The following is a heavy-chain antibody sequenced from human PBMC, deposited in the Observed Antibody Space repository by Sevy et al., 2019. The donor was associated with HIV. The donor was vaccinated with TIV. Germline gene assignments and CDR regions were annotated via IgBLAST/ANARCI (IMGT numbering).Heavy chain of an antibody. J-gene: IGHJ4*02. V-gene: IGHV1-8*01. D-gene: IGHD5-12*01. CDR1: GYTFSSYD. Sequence: ASVKVSCKASGYTFSSYDINWVRQATGQGLEWMGWMNPNSGNTGYAQKFQGRVTMTMNTSISTAYMELSSLRSEDTAVYYCARGDGYDPKGPDYWGQRTLVTVSS. CDR3: ARGDGYDPKGPDY. CDR2: MNPNSGNT.